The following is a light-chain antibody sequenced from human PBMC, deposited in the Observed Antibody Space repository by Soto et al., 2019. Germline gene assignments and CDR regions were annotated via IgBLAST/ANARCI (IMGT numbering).Light chain of an antibody. V-gene: IGLV2-23*01. CDR3: CSYAGSSPVV. Sequence: QSVLTQPASVSGSPGQSITISCTGTSSDVGRYNLVSWYQQHPGKAPKLMIYEGSKRPSGVSNRFSGSKSGNTASLTISGLQAEDEADYYCCSYAGSSPVVFGGGTQLTVL. J-gene: IGLJ2*01. CDR2: EGS. CDR1: SSDVGRYNL.